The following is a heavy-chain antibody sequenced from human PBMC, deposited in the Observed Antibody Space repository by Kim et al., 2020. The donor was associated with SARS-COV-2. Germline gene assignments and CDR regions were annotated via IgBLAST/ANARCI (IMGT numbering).Heavy chain of an antibody. CDR3: ARGASYYYDSSGPGDWFDP. Sequence: GGSLRLSCAASGFTFSSYAMHWVRQAPGKGLEWVAVISYDGSNKYYADSVKGRFTISRDNSKNTLYLQMNSLRAEDTAVYYCARGASYYYDSSGPGDWFDPWGQGTLVTVSS. CDR1: GFTFSSYA. CDR2: ISYDGSNK. V-gene: IGHV3-30*04. J-gene: IGHJ5*02. D-gene: IGHD3-22*01.